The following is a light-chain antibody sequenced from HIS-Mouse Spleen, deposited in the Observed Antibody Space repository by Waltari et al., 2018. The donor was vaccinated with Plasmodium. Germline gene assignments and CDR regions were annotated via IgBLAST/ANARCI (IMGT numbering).Light chain of an antibody. Sequence: EIVLTQSPGTLSLSPGERATLSCRASQSVSSSYLAWYQQKPGQAPRLLIYGASSRATCIPDRVSGSGSVTDFTLTISRLEPEDFAVYYCQQYGSSPPLTFGGGTKVEIK. V-gene: IGKV3-20*01. CDR2: GAS. J-gene: IGKJ4*01. CDR1: QSVSSSY. CDR3: QQYGSSPPLT.